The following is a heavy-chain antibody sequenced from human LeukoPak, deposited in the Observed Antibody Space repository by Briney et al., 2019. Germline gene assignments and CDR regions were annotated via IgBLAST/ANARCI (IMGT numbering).Heavy chain of an antibody. CDR2: INPNSGGT. D-gene: IGHD2-21*02. Sequence: GASVKVSCKASGYSFTSHYMHWVRQAPGQGLEWMGWINPNSGGTNYAQKFQGRVTMTRDTSVSTAYMELSRLRSDDTAVYYCARVLIVVVTGRKPYDAFDIWGQGTMVTVSS. CDR3: ARVLIVVVTGRKPYDAFDI. CDR1: GYSFTSHY. J-gene: IGHJ3*02. V-gene: IGHV1-2*02.